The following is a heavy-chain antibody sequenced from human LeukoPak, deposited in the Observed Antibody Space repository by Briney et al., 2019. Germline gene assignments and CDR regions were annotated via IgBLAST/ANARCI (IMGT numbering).Heavy chain of an antibody. CDR3: ARQKDSSTWYEIFDY. CDR2: IYPGDSDT. Sequence: PGESLKISCKGSGYSFMTYWIAWVRQMPGKGLEWMGIIYPGDSDTRYSPSFQGQVTISADKSISTAYLQWSSLKASDTAMYFCARQKDSSTWYEIFDYWAREPWSPSPQ. V-gene: IGHV5-51*01. CDR1: GYSFMTYW. D-gene: IGHD6-13*01. J-gene: IGHJ4*02.